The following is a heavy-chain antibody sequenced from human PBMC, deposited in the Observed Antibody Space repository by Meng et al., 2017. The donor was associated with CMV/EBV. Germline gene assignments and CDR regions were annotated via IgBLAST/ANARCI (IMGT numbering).Heavy chain of an antibody. D-gene: IGHD3-3*01. J-gene: IGHJ6*02. Sequence: GSLRLSCTVSGGSVSSGSYYWSWIRQSPGKGLEWIGYIYYSGSTNYNPSLKSRVTISVDTSKNQFSLKLSSVTAADTAVYYCARAATIFEYYGMDVWGQGTTVTVSS. CDR1: GGSVSSGSYY. CDR3: ARAATIFEYYGMDV. V-gene: IGHV4-61*01. CDR2: IYYSGST.